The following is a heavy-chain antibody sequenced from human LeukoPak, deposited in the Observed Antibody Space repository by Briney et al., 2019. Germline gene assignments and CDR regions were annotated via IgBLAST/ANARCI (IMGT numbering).Heavy chain of an antibody. CDR3: ARHPDGSGSYYPFDY. D-gene: IGHD3-10*01. CDR1: GYSFTTYW. CDR2: IYPADSTA. V-gene: IGHV5-51*01. Sequence: GESLKISCKASGYSFTTYWIGWVRQMPGKGLEWMGIIYPADSTAHYSPSFQGQVTISVDKSISTAYLQWSSLKASDTAMYYCARHPDGSGSYYPFDYWGQGTLVTVSS. J-gene: IGHJ4*02.